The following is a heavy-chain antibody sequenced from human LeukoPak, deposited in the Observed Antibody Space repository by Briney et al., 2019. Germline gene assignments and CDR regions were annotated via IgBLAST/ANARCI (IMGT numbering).Heavy chain of an antibody. CDR3: ARGFVVRGVSPIRHPLSGAFHI. CDR1: GYTFTGYY. Sequence: ASVKVACKASGYTFTGYYMHWVRHAPGQGLEWRGWINPNSGGTNYAQKFQGRATMTRDTSISTAYMDLSGLRSDDTAVYYCARGFVVRGVSPIRHPLSGAFHIWGQGTMVTVSS. J-gene: IGHJ3*02. V-gene: IGHV1-2*02. CDR2: INPNSGGT. D-gene: IGHD3-10*01.